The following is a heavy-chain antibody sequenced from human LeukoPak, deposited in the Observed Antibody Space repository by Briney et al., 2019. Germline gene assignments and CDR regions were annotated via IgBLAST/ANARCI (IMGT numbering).Heavy chain of an antibody. J-gene: IGHJ4*02. Sequence: ASVKVSCKASGYTFTSYGISWVRQAPGQGLEWMGWISAYNGDTNYAQKLQGRVTMTTDTSTSTAYMELRGLRSDDTAVYYCARVARRGVIYGDKYYFDYWGQGTLVTVSS. CDR3: ARVARRGVIYGDKYYFDY. D-gene: IGHD4-17*01. CDR2: ISAYNGDT. CDR1: GYTFTSYG. V-gene: IGHV1-18*01.